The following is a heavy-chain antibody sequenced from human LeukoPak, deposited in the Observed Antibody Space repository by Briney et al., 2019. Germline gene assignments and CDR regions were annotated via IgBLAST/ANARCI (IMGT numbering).Heavy chain of an antibody. CDR2: IFNSGST. V-gene: IGHV4-59*08. CDR3: ARRADGSFSF. J-gene: IGHJ4*02. Sequence: SETLSLTCSVSGGSISSYLWSWIRQPPGKGLESIGCIFNSGSTNYNPSLKSRVTISVDTSKNHFSLELTSVTAADTAVYYCARRADGSFSFWGQGTLVTVSS. D-gene: IGHD1-1*01. CDR1: GGSISSYL.